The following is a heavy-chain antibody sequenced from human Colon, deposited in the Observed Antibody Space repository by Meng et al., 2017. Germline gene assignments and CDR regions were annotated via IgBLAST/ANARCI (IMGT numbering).Heavy chain of an antibody. CDR3: GRDYYGIPDY. CDR2: ISSDGSTT. D-gene: IGHD3-10*01. CDR1: GFSFSGHW. J-gene: IGHJ4*02. Sequence: EVLLEESGGTLVQPGGSLWLSCAAPGFSFSGHWMIWVRQAPGQGVVGVSRISSDGSTTHYADSVKGRFTISRDNAKNTLYLQMNSLRAEDTAVYYCGRDYYGIPDYWGQGTLVTVSS. V-gene: IGHV3-74*01.